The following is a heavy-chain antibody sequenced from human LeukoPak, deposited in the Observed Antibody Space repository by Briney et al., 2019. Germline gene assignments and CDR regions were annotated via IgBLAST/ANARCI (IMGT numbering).Heavy chain of an antibody. CDR2: IYYSGST. J-gene: IGHJ3*02. V-gene: IGHV4-31*03. CDR1: DVSVSSDTYY. Sequence: SETLSLTCSVSDVSVSSDTYYWSWIRQHPGKGLEWIGYIYYSGSTYYNPSLKSRVAISVDTSKNQFSLKLNSVTAADTAVYYCARAPGQWKAFDIWGQGTVVTVSS. CDR3: ARAPGQWKAFDI. D-gene: IGHD6-19*01.